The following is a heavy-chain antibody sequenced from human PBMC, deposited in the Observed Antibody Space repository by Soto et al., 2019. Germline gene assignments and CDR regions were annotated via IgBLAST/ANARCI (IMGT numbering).Heavy chain of an antibody. CDR1: GGSISGYY. V-gene: IGHV4-59*12. CDR2: IYYSGST. J-gene: IGHJ5*02. CDR3: AMTEAPLYNWFDP. Sequence: QVQLQESGPGLVKPSETLSLTCTVSGGSISGYYWTWIRQSPGKGLEWIGHIYYSGSTKYNPSLKSRLTLSVDRPKNQFSLRPSSVTDADRAVYYCAMTEAPLYNWFDPWGQGTLVTVSS. D-gene: IGHD3-16*01.